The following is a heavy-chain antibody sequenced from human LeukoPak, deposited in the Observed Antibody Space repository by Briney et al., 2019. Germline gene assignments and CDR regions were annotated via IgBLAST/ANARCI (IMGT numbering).Heavy chain of an antibody. D-gene: IGHD2-2*01. CDR3: ARQVPAALQHPINWFDP. CDR1: GFTFSSYS. V-gene: IGHV3-21*01. Sequence: KPGGSLRLSCAASGFTFSSYSVNWVRQAPGKGLEWVSSISSSSSYIYYADSVKGRFTISRDNAKNSLYLQMNSLRAEDTAVYYCARQVPAALQHPINWFDPWGQGTLVTVSS. CDR2: ISSSSSYI. J-gene: IGHJ5*02.